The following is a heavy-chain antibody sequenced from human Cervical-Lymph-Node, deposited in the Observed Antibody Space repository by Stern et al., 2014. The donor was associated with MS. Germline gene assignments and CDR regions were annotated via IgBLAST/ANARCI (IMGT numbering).Heavy chain of an antibody. V-gene: IGHV3-9*01. Sequence: EVQLVESGGGLVQPGRSLRLSCAASGFSFDEYVMYWVRQALGKGLEWVSVITWNSGRVDYADSVKGRFTISRDNGENSVYLQMNSLRPEDTALYYCARRVSSSGWFDPWGQGTVVTVSS. D-gene: IGHD6-6*01. CDR2: ITWNSGRV. CDR1: GFSFDEYV. CDR3: ARRVSSSGWFDP. J-gene: IGHJ5*02.